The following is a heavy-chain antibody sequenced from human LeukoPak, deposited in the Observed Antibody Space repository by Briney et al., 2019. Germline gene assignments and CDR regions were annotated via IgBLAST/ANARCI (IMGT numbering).Heavy chain of an antibody. V-gene: IGHV3-23*01. Sequence: QTGGSLRLSCAASGFTFSSYAMSWVRQAPGKGLEWVSAISGSGGSTYYADSVKGRFTISRDNSKNTLYLQMNSLRAEDTAVYYCAKDLLDIVVVIAINDAFDIWGQGTMVTVSS. CDR3: AKDLLDIVVVIAINDAFDI. CDR2: ISGSGGST. CDR1: GFTFSSYA. J-gene: IGHJ3*02. D-gene: IGHD2-21*01.